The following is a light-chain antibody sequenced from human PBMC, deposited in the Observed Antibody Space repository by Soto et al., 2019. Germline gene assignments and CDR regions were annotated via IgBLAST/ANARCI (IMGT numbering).Light chain of an antibody. J-gene: IGKJ5*01. V-gene: IGKV1-33*01. CDR3: QQYDNLPLI. Sequence: IQMTQSPSSLSASVGDRVTITCQATQDIRKYLNWYQQKPGKAPKLLIYDASSLETGVPSRFSGSGSGTDFTLTISSLQPGDFATYYCQQYDNLPLIFGQGTRLEI. CDR2: DAS. CDR1: QDIRKY.